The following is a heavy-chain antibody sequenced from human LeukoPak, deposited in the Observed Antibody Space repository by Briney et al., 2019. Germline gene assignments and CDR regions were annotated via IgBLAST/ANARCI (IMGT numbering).Heavy chain of an antibody. CDR2: IYYSGIT. V-gene: IGHV4-59*08. D-gene: IGHD2-15*01. Sequence: SETLSPTCTVSGGSISSYYWSWIRQPPGKGLEWIGYIYYSGITNYNPSLKSRVTISVDTSKNQFSLKLTSVTAADTAVYYCARHCSGGSCGFDPWGPGTLVTASS. CDR3: ARHCSGGSCGFDP. CDR1: GGSISSYY. J-gene: IGHJ5*02.